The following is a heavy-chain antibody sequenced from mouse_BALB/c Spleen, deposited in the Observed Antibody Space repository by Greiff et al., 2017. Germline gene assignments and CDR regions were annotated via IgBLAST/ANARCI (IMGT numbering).Heavy chain of an antibody. V-gene: IGHV2-9*02. CDR2: IWAGGST. CDR3: AREGQIGLRYYAMDY. D-gene: IGHD3-1*01. J-gene: IGHJ4*01. Sequence: VKLVESGPGLVQPSQSLSITCTVSGFSLTSYGVHWVRQSPGKGLEWLGVIWAGGSTNYNSALMSRLSISKDNSKSQVFFKMNSLQTDDTAMYYCAREGQIGLRYYAMDYWGQGTSVTVAS. CDR1: GFSLTSYG.